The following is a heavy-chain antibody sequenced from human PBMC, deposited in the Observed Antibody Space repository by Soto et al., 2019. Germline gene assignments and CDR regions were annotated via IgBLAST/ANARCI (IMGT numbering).Heavy chain of an antibody. CDR3: ARASAGALYDF. CDR1: GYIFTIYG. D-gene: IGHD6-13*01. V-gene: IGHV1-18*01. CDR2: ISGYNGYP. J-gene: IGHJ4*02. Sequence: QVQLVQSGAEVRKPGASVNVSCKTSGYIFTIYGVAWVRQAPGQGLELVAWISGYNGYPKHTQKFQGRVTVTTDTTTRPGYMELRNLRSDDTAVYYCARASAGALYDFWGQGTRVTVSS.